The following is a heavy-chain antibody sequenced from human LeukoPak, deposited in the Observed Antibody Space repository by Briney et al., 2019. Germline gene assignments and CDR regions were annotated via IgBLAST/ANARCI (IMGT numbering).Heavy chain of an antibody. CDR2: IKEDGSEK. Sequence: PGGSLRLSCAASGFTFDDYGMSWVRQAPGKGLEWVANIKEDGSEKYYVDSVKSRFTISRDNAKNSLYLQMNSLRAEDTAVYYCARLGDYAEWLDPWGRGTLVTVSS. D-gene: IGHD4-17*01. J-gene: IGHJ5*02. CDR1: GFTFDDYG. CDR3: ARLGDYAEWLDP. V-gene: IGHV3-7*01.